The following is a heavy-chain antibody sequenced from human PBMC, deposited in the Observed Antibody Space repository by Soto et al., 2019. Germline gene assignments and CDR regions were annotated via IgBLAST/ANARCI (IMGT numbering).Heavy chain of an antibody. D-gene: IGHD2-21*02. Sequence: ASVKVCCKASGYTFISLAMHWVLQAPGQRLEWMGWINAGNGNTKYSQKFQGRVTITRDTSASTAYMELSSLRSEDTAVYYWARSIVVVTAADYWGQGTLVTAPQ. V-gene: IGHV1-3*01. CDR1: GYTFISLA. CDR2: INAGNGNT. CDR3: ARSIVVVTAADY. J-gene: IGHJ4*02.